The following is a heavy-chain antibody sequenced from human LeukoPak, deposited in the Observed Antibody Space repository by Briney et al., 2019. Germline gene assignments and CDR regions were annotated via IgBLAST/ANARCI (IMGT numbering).Heavy chain of an antibody. Sequence: GGSLRLSCAASGFTFSSYAMSWVRQAPGKGLEWVSAISGSGGSTYYADSVKGRFTIPRDNSKNTLYLQMNSLRAEDTAVYYCAKADYSTTYFDYWGQGTLVTVSS. V-gene: IGHV3-23*01. D-gene: IGHD4-11*01. J-gene: IGHJ4*02. CDR2: ISGSGGST. CDR3: AKADYSTTYFDY. CDR1: GFTFSSYA.